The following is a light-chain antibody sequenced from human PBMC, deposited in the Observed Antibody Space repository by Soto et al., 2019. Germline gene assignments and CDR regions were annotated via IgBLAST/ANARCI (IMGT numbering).Light chain of an antibody. CDR3: QQSYNTSPLT. V-gene: IGKV1-39*01. CDR1: QSISSY. J-gene: IGKJ4*01. CDR2: DAS. Sequence: DIQMTQSPSSLSASVGDRVTITCRASQSISSYLNWYQQKPGKAPKLLIYDASSLQSGVPSRFSGSGSGTDFTLTISSLQPEDFATYYCQQSYNTSPLTFGGGTKVEIK.